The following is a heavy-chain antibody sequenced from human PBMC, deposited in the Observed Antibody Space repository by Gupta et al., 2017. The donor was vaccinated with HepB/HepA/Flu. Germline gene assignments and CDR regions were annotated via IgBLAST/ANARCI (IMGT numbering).Heavy chain of an antibody. J-gene: IGHJ4*02. CDR2: IGSSGGST. V-gene: IGHV3-23*01. CDR3: AKYRGDRVPARLYFEY. D-gene: IGHD2-2*01. CDR1: GFTFSTYA. Sequence: EVQLLESGGGLVQPGGSLRLSCAASGFTFSTYAMSWVRQAPGKGLEWVSGIGSSGGSTYYADSLKGRFTISRDNSKNTLYLQMNSLRAEDTAVYYCAKYRGDRVPARLYFEYWGQGTLVTVSS.